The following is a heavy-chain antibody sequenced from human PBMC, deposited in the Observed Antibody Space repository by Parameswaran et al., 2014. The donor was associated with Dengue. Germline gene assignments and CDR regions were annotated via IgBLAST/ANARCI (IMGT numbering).Heavy chain of an antibody. D-gene: IGHD6-13*01. Sequence: SWVRQAPGQGLEWMGRIIPILGIANYAQKFQGRVTITADKSTSTAYMELSSLRSEDTAVYYCASYPYSSSWAIYFQHWGQGTLVTVSS. V-gene: IGHV1-69*02. CDR2: IIPILGIA. J-gene: IGHJ1*01. CDR3: ASYPYSSSWAIYFQH.